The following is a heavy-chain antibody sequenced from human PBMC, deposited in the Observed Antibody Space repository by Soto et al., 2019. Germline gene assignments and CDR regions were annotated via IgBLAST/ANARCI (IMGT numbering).Heavy chain of an antibody. V-gene: IGHV3-53*01. CDR1: GFTVSSKY. Sequence: EVQLVESGGGLIHPGGSLRLSCAASGFTVSSKYMTWVRQAPGKGLEWVSVIYSGGSTYYADSVKGRFTISSDNSKNTLYLQMNSLRAEDTAVYYCATIAARPDWGQGTLVTVSS. CDR2: IYSGGST. D-gene: IGHD6-6*01. CDR3: ATIAARPD. J-gene: IGHJ4*02.